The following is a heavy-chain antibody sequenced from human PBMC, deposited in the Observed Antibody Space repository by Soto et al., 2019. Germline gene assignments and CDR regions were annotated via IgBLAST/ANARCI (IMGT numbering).Heavy chain of an antibody. V-gene: IGHV2-70*04. Sequence: SGPTLVNPTQTLTLTCTFSGFSLSTSGMRVSWIRQPPGKALEWLARIDWDDDKFYSTSLKTRLTISKDTSKNQVVLTMTNMDPVDTATYYCARDLMARGVIITYYGMDVWGQGTTVTVSS. CDR3: ARDLMARGVIITYYGMDV. J-gene: IGHJ6*02. D-gene: IGHD3-10*01. CDR1: GFSLSTSGMR. CDR2: IDWDDDK.